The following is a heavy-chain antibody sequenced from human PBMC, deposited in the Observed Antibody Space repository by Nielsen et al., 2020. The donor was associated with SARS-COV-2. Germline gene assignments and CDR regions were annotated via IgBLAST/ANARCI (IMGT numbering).Heavy chain of an antibody. D-gene: IGHD2-21*02. V-gene: IGHV4-31*03. CDR3: ASGGKYCGGDCPPYYYYGMDV. Sequence: SETLSLTCTVSGGSISSGGYYWSWIRQHPGKGLEWIGYIYYSGSTYYNPSLKSRVTISVDTSKNQFSLKLSSVTAADTAVYYCASGGKYCGGDCPPYYYYGMDVWGQGTTVTVSS. CDR1: GGSISSGGYY. J-gene: IGHJ6*02. CDR2: IYYSGST.